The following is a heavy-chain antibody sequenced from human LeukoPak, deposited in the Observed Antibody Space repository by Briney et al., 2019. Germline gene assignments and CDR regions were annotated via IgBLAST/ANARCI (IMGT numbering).Heavy chain of an antibody. Sequence: KPGGSLRLSCAASGFTFSDYYMSWIRQAPGKGLEWVSYISSSGSTIYYADSVKGRFTISRDNAKNSLYLQMNSLRAEDTAVYYCARSGYSSSWYRYYYYYYMDVWGKGTTVTVSS. CDR3: ARSGYSSSWYRYYYYYYMDV. J-gene: IGHJ6*03. V-gene: IGHV3-11*04. D-gene: IGHD6-13*01. CDR1: GFTFSDYY. CDR2: ISSSGSTI.